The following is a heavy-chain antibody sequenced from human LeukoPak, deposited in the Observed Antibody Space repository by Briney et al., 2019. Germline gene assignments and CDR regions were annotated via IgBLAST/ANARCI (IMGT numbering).Heavy chain of an antibody. D-gene: IGHD2-2*01. Sequence: ASVKVSCKASEYTFTGYYMHWVRQAPGQGLEWMGWINPNSGGTNYAQKFQGRVTMTRDTSISTAYMELSRLRSDDTAVYYCARSSTKNIVVVPAAIPYFDYWGQGTLVTVSS. CDR3: ARSSTKNIVVVPAAIPYFDY. V-gene: IGHV1-2*02. CDR1: EYTFTGYY. CDR2: INPNSGGT. J-gene: IGHJ4*02.